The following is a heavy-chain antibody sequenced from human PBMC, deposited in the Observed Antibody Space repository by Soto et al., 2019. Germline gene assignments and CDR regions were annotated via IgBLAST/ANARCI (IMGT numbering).Heavy chain of an antibody. J-gene: IGHJ4*02. CDR3: AKVSRKGSAIDFDY. CDR1: GYTFSNYD. Sequence: QVQLVQSGAELKKPGASVKVSCKASGYTFSNYDMNWVRQATGQGTEWIGWVNPNNGDTGYAQKFQGRVTLTTDTSTTTAYMELTSLRSEDTAIYYCAKVSRKGSAIDFDYWGQGTLITVSS. D-gene: IGHD3-10*01. V-gene: IGHV1-8*01. CDR2: VNPNNGDT.